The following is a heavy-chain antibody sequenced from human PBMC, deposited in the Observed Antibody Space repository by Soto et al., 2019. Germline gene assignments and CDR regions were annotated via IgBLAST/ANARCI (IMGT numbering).Heavy chain of an antibody. J-gene: IGHJ4*02. CDR2: IKQDGSEK. D-gene: IGHD2-15*01. V-gene: IGHV3-7*03. CDR1: GFTLSNYW. Sequence: GGSLRLSCAASGFTLSNYWMSWVRQAPGNGLEWVANIKQDGSEKNYVDSVKGRFTISRDNAKSSLYLQMNSLRAEDTAVYYCAREIFRTSGGFDYWGQGTLVTVSS. CDR3: AREIFRTSGGFDY.